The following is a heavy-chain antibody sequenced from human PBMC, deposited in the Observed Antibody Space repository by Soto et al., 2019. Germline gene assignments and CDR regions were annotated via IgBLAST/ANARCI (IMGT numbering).Heavy chain of an antibody. V-gene: IGHV1-18*04. CDR2: ISTHNGNT. Sequence: ASVKVSCKASVFTSSGISWVRQAPGQRLEWMGWISTHNGNTIYAQKFQGRVIMTMDTSTTTVYTELRSLRPDDTAVYLCAREGILGLFDAYDLWGQGTMVTVSS. CDR3: AREGILGLFDAYDL. CDR1: VFTSSG. J-gene: IGHJ3*01. D-gene: IGHD3-3*01.